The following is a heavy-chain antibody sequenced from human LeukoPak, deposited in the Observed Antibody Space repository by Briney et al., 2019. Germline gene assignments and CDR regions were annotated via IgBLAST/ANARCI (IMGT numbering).Heavy chain of an antibody. CDR3: AKDIAGDYYDRVDYTDY. CDR2: ISGSGGST. CDR1: GFTFSSYA. Sequence: GGSLRLSCAASGFTFSSYAMSWVRQAPGKGLEWVSAISGSGGSTYYADSVKGRFTISRDNSKNTLYLQMNSLRAEDTAVYNCAKDIAGDYYDRVDYTDYWGQGTLVTVSS. V-gene: IGHV3-23*01. D-gene: IGHD3-22*01. J-gene: IGHJ4*02.